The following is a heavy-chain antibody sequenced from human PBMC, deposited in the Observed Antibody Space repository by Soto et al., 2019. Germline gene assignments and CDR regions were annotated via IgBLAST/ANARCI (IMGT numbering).Heavy chain of an antibody. CDR1: GGSISRGGYY. CDR2: IYYSGST. J-gene: IGHJ6*02. CDR3: AREGGGYCTNGCEEDYYYYGMDV. V-gene: IGHV4-31*11. D-gene: IGHD2-8*01. Sequence: PSETLSLTCAVSGGSISRGGYYWSWIRQHPGKGLEWIGYIYYSGSTYYNPSLKSRVTISVDTSKNQFSLKLSSVTAADTAVYYCAREGGGYCTNGCEEDYYYYGMDVWGQGTTVTVSS.